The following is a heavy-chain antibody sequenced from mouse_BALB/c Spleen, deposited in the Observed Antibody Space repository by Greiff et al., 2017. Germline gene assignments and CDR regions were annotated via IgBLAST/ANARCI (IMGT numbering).Heavy chain of an antibody. CDR2: INPSNGRT. J-gene: IGHJ2*01. CDR1: GYTFTSYW. CDR3: ARLGYRFTWFAY. Sequence: QVQLQQPGAELVKPGASVKLSCKASGYTFTSYWMHWVKQRPGQGLEWIGEINPSNGRTNYNEKFKSKATLTVDKSSSTAYMQLSSLTSEDSAVYYCARLGYRFTWFAYWGQGTTLTVSS. D-gene: IGHD2-14*01. V-gene: IGHV1S81*02.